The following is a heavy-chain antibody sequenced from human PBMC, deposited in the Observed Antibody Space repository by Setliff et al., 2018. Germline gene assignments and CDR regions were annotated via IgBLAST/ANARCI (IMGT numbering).Heavy chain of an antibody. CDR2: ISYIERP. CDR1: GGSLTSHY. V-gene: IGHV4-59*11. CDR3: ARFCGGGSCPDY. D-gene: IGHD2-15*01. Sequence: PSETLSLTCSVSGGSLTSHYWTWIRQPPGKGLEWIGVISYIERPHYNPSLQSRVTIAMETSNNQVSLTLTSVTAVDSAMYYCARFCGGGSCPDYWGQGTLVTVPS. J-gene: IGHJ4*02.